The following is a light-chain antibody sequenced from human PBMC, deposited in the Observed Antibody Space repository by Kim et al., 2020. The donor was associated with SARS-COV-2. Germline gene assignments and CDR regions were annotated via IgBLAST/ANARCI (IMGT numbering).Light chain of an antibody. CDR1: SGSVSTTNY. J-gene: IGLJ3*02. CDR2: STN. CDR3: VLYMGGGIQV. V-gene: IGLV8-61*01. Sequence: QTVVTQEPSFSVSPGGTVTLTCGLSSGSVSTTNYPSWYQQTPGQTPRTLIYSTNTRSSGVPDRFSGSILGNKAALTITGAQADVDSDYYCVLYMGGGIQVFGGGTQLTVL.